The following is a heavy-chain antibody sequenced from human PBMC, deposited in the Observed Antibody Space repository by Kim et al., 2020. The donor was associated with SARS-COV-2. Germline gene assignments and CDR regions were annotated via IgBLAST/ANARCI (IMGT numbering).Heavy chain of an antibody. CDR3: ARSMVTFGGIIVIVYYFDY. CDR2: IYTGGST. J-gene: IGHJ4*02. V-gene: IGHV3-66*02. D-gene: IGHD3-16*02. CDR1: GFPVSSNY. Sequence: GGSLRLSCAASGFPVSSNYMNWVRQAPGKGLEWVAVIYTGGSTYYADSVKGRFTISRDKSKNTLYLQMNSLRAEDTAVYYCARSMVTFGGIIVIVYYFDYWGQGTLVTVSS.